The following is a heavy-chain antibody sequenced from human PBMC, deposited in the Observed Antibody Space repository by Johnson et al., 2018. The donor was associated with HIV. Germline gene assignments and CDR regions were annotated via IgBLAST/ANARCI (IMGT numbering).Heavy chain of an antibody. CDR1: GFTFSSYA. D-gene: IGHD1-26*01. V-gene: IGHV3-30-3*01. CDR2: ISYDGSNK. CDR3: AKGGPDAFDI. J-gene: IGHJ3*02. Sequence: QVQLVESGGGVVQPGRSLRLSCAASGFTFSSYAMHWVRQAPGKGLELVAVISYDGSNKYYADSVKGRFTISRDNSKNTLYLQMNSQRAEDTAVYYCAKGGPDAFDIWGQGTMVTVSS.